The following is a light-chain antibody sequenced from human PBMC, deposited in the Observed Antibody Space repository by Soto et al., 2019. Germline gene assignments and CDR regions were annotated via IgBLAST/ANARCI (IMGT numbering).Light chain of an antibody. CDR2: GAS. J-gene: IGKJ2*01. CDR1: QSVSSNY. CDR3: QQYGGSPPYT. V-gene: IGKV3-20*01. Sequence: EIVLTQSPGTLSLSAGERATLSCRASQSVSSNYLAWYQQKPGQAPSLLIYGASRRATGIPDRFSGSGSGTDFTLTISRLEPEDFAVYYCQQYGGSPPYTFGQGTKLEIK.